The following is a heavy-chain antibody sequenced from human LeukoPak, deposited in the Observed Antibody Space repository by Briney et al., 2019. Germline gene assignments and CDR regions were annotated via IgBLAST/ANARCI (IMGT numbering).Heavy chain of an antibody. V-gene: IGHV1-2*02. CDR3: ARDPYYDILTGYYPLDY. CDR1: GYTFTCYY. D-gene: IGHD3-9*01. J-gene: IGHJ4*02. Sequence: ASVKVSCKASGYTFTCYYMHWVRQAPGQGLEWMGWINPNSGGTNYAQKFQGRVTMTRDTSISTAYMELSRLRSDDTAVYYCARDPYYDILTGYYPLDYWGQGTLVTVSS. CDR2: INPNSGGT.